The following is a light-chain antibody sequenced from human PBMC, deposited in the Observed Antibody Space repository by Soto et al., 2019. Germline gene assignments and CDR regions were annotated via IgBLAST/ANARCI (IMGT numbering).Light chain of an antibody. V-gene: IGLV2-11*01. J-gene: IGLJ6*01. CDR1: SSDVGGYNY. CDR3: CSYAGNDICV. CDR2: DVS. Sequence: QSVLTQPRSVSGSPGQSVTISCTGTSSDVGGYNYVSWYQQHPGKAPKLMIYDVSKRPSGVPDRFSGSKSGNTASLTISGLQAEDEADYYCCSYAGNDICVFGTGTKLTVL.